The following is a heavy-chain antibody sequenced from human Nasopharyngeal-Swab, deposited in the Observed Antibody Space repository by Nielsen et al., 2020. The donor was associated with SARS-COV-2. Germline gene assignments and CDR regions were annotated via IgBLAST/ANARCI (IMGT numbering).Heavy chain of an antibody. J-gene: IGHJ4*02. CDR3: ARGVRSDMITFGGVIAISPFDY. CDR1: GFTFSSYD. CDR2: IGTAGDT. Sequence: GVSLRLSCAASGFTFSSYDMHWVRQATGKGLEWVSAIGTAGDTYYPGSVKGRFTSSRENAKNSLYLQMNSLRAGDTAVYYCARGVRSDMITFGGVIAISPFDYWGQGTLVTVSS. D-gene: IGHD3-16*02. V-gene: IGHV3-13*04.